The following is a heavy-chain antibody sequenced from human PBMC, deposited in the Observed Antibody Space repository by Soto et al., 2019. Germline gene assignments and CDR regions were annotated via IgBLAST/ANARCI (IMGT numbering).Heavy chain of an antibody. Sequence: SETLSLTCAVASGTIRGSSWWSWVRQPPGKGREWIGEIYHSGSTNYNPSLKSRVTISVDTSKNQFSLKLSSVTAADTAVYYCARGADCSGGSCYSGINYYYYYMDVWGKGPTVTVSS. CDR2: IYHSGST. V-gene: IGHV4-4*02. J-gene: IGHJ6*03. D-gene: IGHD2-15*01. CDR1: SGTIRGSSW. CDR3: ARGADCSGGSCYSGINYYYYYMDV.